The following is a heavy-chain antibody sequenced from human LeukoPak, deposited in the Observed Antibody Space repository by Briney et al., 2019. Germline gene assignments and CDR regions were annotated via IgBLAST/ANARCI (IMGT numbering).Heavy chain of an antibody. D-gene: IGHD4-23*01. V-gene: IGHV3-53*01. CDR1: GFTVSSNY. Sequence: GGSLRLSCAASGFTVSSNYMSWVRQAPGKGLEWGSVIYSGGSTYYADSVKGRFTISRDNSKNTLYLQMNSLRAEDTAVYYCAREYSDYGGNFDLSNWFDPWGQGTLVTVSS. J-gene: IGHJ5*02. CDR2: IYSGGST. CDR3: AREYSDYGGNFDLSNWFDP.